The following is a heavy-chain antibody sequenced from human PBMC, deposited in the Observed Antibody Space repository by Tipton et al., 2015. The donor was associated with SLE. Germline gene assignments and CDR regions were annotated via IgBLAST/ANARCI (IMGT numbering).Heavy chain of an antibody. CDR3: ARTAGRSVKLWYFDL. CDR1: SGSITSYY. V-gene: IGHV4-59*12. D-gene: IGHD5-18*01. CDR2: VYYSGTT. J-gene: IGHJ2*01. Sequence: TLSLTCNVSSGSITSYYWNWIRQFPGKGLEWIGNVYYSGTTNYNPSLKSRVTMSIDTSKNQFSLKLSSVTDVDTAVYYCARTAGRSVKLWYFDLWGRGTLVTVSS.